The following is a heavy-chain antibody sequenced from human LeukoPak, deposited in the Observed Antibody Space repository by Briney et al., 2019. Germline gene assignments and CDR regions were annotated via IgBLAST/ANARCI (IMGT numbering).Heavy chain of an antibody. CDR1: GYTFTSYD. D-gene: IGHD3-16*02. V-gene: IGHV1-8*01. Sequence: GASVKVSCKASGYTFTSYDINWVRQATGPGLEWMGWMNPNSGNTGYAQKFQGRVTMTRNTSISTAYMELSSLRSEDTAVYYCARGRGLYEYVWGSYRLYYFDYWGQGTLVTVSS. CDR2: MNPNSGNT. CDR3: ARGRGLYEYVWGSYRLYYFDY. J-gene: IGHJ4*02.